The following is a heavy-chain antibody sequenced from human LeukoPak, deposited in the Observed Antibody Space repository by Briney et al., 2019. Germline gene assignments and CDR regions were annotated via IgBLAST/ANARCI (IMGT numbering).Heavy chain of an antibody. Sequence: SETLSLTCTVSGGSISSYYWNWIRQPPGKGLEWIGYIYYSGSTNYNPSLKSRVTTLVDTSKNQFSLRLSSVTAADTAVYYCAREYSGSSGRRAFDFWGQGTMVTVS. D-gene: IGHD6-6*01. CDR1: GGSISSYY. CDR2: IYYSGST. V-gene: IGHV4-59*08. J-gene: IGHJ3*01. CDR3: AREYSGSSGRRAFDF.